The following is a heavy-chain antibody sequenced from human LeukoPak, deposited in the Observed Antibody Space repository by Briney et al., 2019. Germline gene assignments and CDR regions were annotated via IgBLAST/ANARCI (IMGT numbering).Heavy chain of an antibody. J-gene: IGHJ4*02. V-gene: IGHV3-23*01. Sequence: GGSLRLSCAASGFTFSSYAMTWVRQAPGKGLEWVSGISGSGGNTYYTDSVRGRLSISRDNSKNTLYLQMNSLRAEDTAVYYCARGTHKWELANRFDFWGQGTLVTVSS. CDR2: ISGSGGNT. D-gene: IGHD1-26*01. CDR3: ARGTHKWELANRFDF. CDR1: GFTFSSYA.